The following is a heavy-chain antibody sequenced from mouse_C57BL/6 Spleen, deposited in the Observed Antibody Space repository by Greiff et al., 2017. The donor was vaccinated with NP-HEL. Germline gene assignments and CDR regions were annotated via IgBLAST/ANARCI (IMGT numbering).Heavy chain of an antibody. CDR1: GYTFTSYW. CDR3: AIWGTTVVAYYYAMDY. D-gene: IGHD1-1*01. CDR2: IHPSDSDT. Sequence: QVQLQQPGAELVKPGASVKVSCKASGYTFTSYWMHWVKQRPGQGLEWIGRIHPSDSDTNYNQKFKGKATLTVDKSSSTAYMQLSSLTSEDSAVYYCAIWGTTVVAYYYAMDYWGQGTSVTVSS. J-gene: IGHJ4*01. V-gene: IGHV1-74*01.